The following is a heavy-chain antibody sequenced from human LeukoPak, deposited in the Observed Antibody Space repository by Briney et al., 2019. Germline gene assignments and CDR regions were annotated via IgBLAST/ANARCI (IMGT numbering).Heavy chain of an antibody. V-gene: IGHV3-30*18. D-gene: IGHD2-15*01. CDR3: AKPTLSGYCSGGSCYPALDY. J-gene: IGHJ4*02. CDR1: GFTFSSYG. Sequence: GGSLRLSCAASGFTFSSYGMHWVRQAPGKGLEWVAVISYDGSNKYYADSVKGRFTISRDNSKNTLYLQMNSLRAEDTAVYYCAKPTLSGYCSGGSCYPALDYWGQGTLVTVSS. CDR2: ISYDGSNK.